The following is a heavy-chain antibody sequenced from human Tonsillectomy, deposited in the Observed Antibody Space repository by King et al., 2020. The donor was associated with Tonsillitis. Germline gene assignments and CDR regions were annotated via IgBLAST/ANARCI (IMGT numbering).Heavy chain of an antibody. CDR2: IRNKANMDAT. V-gene: IGHV3-73*02. CDR1: GFTLSGSA. CDR3: TRHLDV. J-gene: IGHJ6*04. Sequence: VQLVESGGGLVQPGGSLKLSWASSGFTLSGSAMHWVRQASGKGLEGVGRIRNKANMDATAYAASVKGRFTISRDDSKNTAYLQMNSLKTEDTAVYYCTRHLDVWGKGTTVTVSS.